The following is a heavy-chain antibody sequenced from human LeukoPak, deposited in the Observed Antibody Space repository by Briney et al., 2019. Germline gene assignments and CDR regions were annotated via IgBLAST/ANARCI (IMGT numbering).Heavy chain of an antibody. D-gene: IGHD3-16*02. CDR2: VRSKAFGGTT. V-gene: IGHV3-49*04. CDR3: TRESMITFGGVIVLYYFDY. Sequence: GGSLRLSCTASGFTFGDYAMSWVRQAPGKGLEWVGFVRSKAFGGTTEYAASVKGRFTISRDDSKSIAYLQMNSLKTEDTAAYYCTRESMITFGGVIVLYYFDYWGQGTLVTVSS. J-gene: IGHJ4*02. CDR1: GFTFGDYA.